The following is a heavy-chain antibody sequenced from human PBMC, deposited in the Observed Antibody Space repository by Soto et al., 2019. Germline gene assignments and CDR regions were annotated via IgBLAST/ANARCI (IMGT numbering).Heavy chain of an antibody. Sequence: GASVKVSCKAPADTFTSYYIHWVRQALGHGLEWMGIINPNGGSTSYAQTFQGRVTMTTDTSTSTVYMELSSLRSEDTAVYYCARAMVRYSYGFGNTGYYYYGMDVWGQGTTVTVSS. J-gene: IGHJ6*02. D-gene: IGHD5-18*01. CDR3: ARAMVRYSYGFGNTGYYYYGMDV. CDR2: INPNGGST. CDR1: ADTFTSYY. V-gene: IGHV1-46*01.